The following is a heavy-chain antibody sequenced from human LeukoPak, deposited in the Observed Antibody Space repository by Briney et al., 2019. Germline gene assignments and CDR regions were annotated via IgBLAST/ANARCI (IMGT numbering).Heavy chain of an antibody. D-gene: IGHD2-2*01. Sequence: ASVKVSCKASGYTFTGYYMHWVRQAPGQGLEWMGWINPNSGGTNYAQKCQGRVTMTRDTSISTAYMELSRLISDDTAVYYCARGYCTSTSCSYMDVWGKGTTVAVSS. J-gene: IGHJ6*03. CDR2: INPNSGGT. V-gene: IGHV1-2*02. CDR3: ARGYCTSTSCSYMDV. CDR1: GYTFTGYY.